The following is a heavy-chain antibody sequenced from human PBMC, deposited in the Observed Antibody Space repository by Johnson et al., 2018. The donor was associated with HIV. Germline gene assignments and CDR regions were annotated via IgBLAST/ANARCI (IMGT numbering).Heavy chain of an antibody. Sequence: QMQLVESGGGLVQPGGSLRLSCAASGFIFSDYYMSWIRQAPGKGLEWVSYISSSGTNIYYADSVKGRFSISRDNAKNTVYLQMDSLRDEDMAVYYCARGALGSFDIWGQGTMVTVSA. J-gene: IGHJ3*02. D-gene: IGHD3-10*01. CDR3: ARGALGSFDI. V-gene: IGHV3-11*04. CDR2: ISSSGTNI. CDR1: GFIFSDYY.